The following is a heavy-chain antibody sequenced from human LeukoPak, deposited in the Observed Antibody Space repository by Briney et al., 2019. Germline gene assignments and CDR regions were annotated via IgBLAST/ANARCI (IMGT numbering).Heavy chain of an antibody. V-gene: IGHV3-23*01. CDR3: ANHYYDSRGYYHFDC. D-gene: IGHD3-22*01. Sequence: GGSLRLSCAASGFKFSSYVMRWVRQAPGKGLEWVSVISGSGDTTYYADSVKGRFTISRDNSKNTLYLQMNSLRAEDTAVYYCANHYYDSRGYYHFDCWGQGTLVTVSS. CDR1: GFKFSSYV. CDR2: ISGSGDTT. J-gene: IGHJ4*02.